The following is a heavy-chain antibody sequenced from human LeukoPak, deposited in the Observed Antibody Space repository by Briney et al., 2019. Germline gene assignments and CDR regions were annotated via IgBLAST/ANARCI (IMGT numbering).Heavy chain of an antibody. Sequence: SETLSLTCTVSGGSISSSSYYWGWLRQPPGTGVEWIGSIYYSGSTYYNPSLKSRVAISVDTSKNQFSLTLSSVTAADTAVYYCARQLLGGGNGFDYWGQGTLVTVSS. D-gene: IGHD4-23*01. J-gene: IGHJ4*02. V-gene: IGHV4-39*01. CDR2: IYYSGST. CDR1: GGSISSSSYY. CDR3: ARQLLGGGNGFDY.